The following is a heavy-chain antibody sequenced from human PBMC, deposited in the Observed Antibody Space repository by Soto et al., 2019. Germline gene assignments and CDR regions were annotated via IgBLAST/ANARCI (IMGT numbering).Heavy chain of an antibody. CDR3: AREGYCISTSFNSSDY. J-gene: IGHJ4*02. V-gene: IGHV3-64*01. CDR1: GFTFSSYA. Sequence: EVQLVESGGGLVQPGGSLRHSCAASGFTFSSYAMHWVRQAPGKGLEYVSAISSNGGSTYYANSVKGRFTISRDNTKNTLYLKMGSLRAEDIAVYYCAREGYCISTSFNSSDYWGQGTLVTVSS. CDR2: ISSNGGST. D-gene: IGHD2-2*01.